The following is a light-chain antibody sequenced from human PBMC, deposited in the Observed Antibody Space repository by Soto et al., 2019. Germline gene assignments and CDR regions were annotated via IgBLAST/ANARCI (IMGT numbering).Light chain of an antibody. Sequence: EVVMRQSPATLSVSPGEGATLSCRASQGIGDTLAWYQHKPGQTPRLLIYDTSTRASGIPARFSGSGSGTEFTLTISGLQSEDFGIYYCQRYATWPPDTSGQGTRLDIK. CDR1: QGIGDT. V-gene: IGKV3-15*01. CDR2: DTS. J-gene: IGKJ5*01. CDR3: QRYATWPPDT.